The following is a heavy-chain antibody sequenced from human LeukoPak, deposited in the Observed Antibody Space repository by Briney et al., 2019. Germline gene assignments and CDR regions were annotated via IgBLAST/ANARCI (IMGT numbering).Heavy chain of an antibody. D-gene: IGHD3-10*01. CDR1: GFTFSSYA. CDR2: IIGSGGST. Sequence: PGGSLLLSFAASGFTFSSYAMSWVRQAAGKGLEWVSAIIGSGGSTYYADSVKGGFTISRDNSKNTLYLQMNSLSAEDTAVYSCASVRSSAWFGDYFDYWDQGTLVTVSS. V-gene: IGHV3-23*01. J-gene: IGHJ4*02. CDR3: ASVRSSAWFGDYFDY.